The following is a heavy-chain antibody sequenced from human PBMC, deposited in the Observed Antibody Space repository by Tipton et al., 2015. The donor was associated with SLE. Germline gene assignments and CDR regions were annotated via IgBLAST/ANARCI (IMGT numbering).Heavy chain of an antibody. CDR3: ARDPAARRGMDV. V-gene: IGHV4-39*07. Sequence: LRLSCTVSGGSISSSSYYWGWIRQPPGKGLEWIGSIYYSGSTYYNPSLKSRVTISVDTSKNQFSLKLSSVTAADTAVYYCARDPAARRGMDVWGQGTTVTVSS. CDR2: IYYSGST. J-gene: IGHJ6*02. D-gene: IGHD6-6*01. CDR1: GGSISSSSYY.